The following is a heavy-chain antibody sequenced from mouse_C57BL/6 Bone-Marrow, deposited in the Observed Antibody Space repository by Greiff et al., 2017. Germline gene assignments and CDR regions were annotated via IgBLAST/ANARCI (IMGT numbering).Heavy chain of an antibody. CDR3: ARRELPTVVPDFDY. V-gene: IGHV1-59*01. D-gene: IGHD1-1*01. Sequence: VQLQQPGAELVRPGTSVKLSCTASGYTFTSYWMHWVKQRPGQGLEWIGVIDPSDSYTNYNQKFKGKATLTVDTSSSTAYMQLSSLTSEDSAVYYCARRELPTVVPDFDYWGQGTTLTVSS. CDR1: GYTFTSYW. CDR2: IDPSDSYT. J-gene: IGHJ2*01.